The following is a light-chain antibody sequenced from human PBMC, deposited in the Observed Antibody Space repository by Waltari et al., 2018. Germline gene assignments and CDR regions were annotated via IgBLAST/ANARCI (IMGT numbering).Light chain of an antibody. CDR3: QHYLRLPVT. CDR2: GAS. Sequence: EIVLTQSPGTLSLSPGESATLSCRTSQSVTRAIAWYQQKPGQAHRLLIYGASNRATGIPDRFSGSGSGTDFSLTISSLEPEDFAVYYCQHYLRLPVTFGQGTKVEVK. V-gene: IGKV3-20*01. CDR1: QSVTRA. J-gene: IGKJ1*01.